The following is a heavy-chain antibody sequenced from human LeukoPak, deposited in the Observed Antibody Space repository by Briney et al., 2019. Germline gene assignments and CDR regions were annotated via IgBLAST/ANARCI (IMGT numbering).Heavy chain of an antibody. V-gene: IGHV3-23*01. CDR2: ISGSGGST. J-gene: IGHJ4*02. CDR1: GFTFSSYA. Sequence: GGCLRLSCAASGFTFSSYAMSWVRQAPGKGLEWVSAISGSGGSTYYADSVKGRFTISRDNSKNTLYLQMNSLRAEDTAVYYCVRGSGGYDPLDFDSWGQGTLVTVSS. CDR3: VRGSGGYDPLDFDS. D-gene: IGHD5-12*01.